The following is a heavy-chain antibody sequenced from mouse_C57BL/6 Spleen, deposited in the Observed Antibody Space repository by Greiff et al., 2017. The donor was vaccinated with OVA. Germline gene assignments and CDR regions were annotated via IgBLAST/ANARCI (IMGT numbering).Heavy chain of an antibody. J-gene: IGHJ2*01. CDR1: GYSITSGYD. CDR2: ISYSGST. CDR3: ARRGYYGSSLYYFDY. Sequence: EVQGVESGPGMVKPSQSLSLTCTVTGYSITSGYDWHWIRHFPGNKLEWMGYISYSGSTNYNPSLKSRISITHDTSKNHFFLKLNSVTTEDTATYYCARRGYYGSSLYYFDYWGQGTTLTVSS. D-gene: IGHD1-1*01. V-gene: IGHV3-1*01.